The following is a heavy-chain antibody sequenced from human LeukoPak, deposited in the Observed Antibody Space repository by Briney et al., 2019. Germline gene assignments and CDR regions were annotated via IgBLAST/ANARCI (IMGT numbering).Heavy chain of an antibody. J-gene: IGHJ5*02. Sequence: GGSLRLSCAASGFTFSSYAMRWVRQAPGKGLEWVAVISYDGSNKYYADSVKGRFTISRDNSKNTLYLQMNSLRAEDTAVYYCARGGPSVVPAATRFDPWGQGTLVTVSS. CDR2: ISYDGSNK. CDR1: GFTFSSYA. V-gene: IGHV3-30-3*01. D-gene: IGHD2-2*01. CDR3: ARGGPSVVPAATRFDP.